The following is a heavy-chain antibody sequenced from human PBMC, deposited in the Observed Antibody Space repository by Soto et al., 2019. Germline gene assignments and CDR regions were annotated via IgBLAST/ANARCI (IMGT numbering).Heavy chain of an antibody. CDR2: IKQDGSEK. J-gene: IGHJ3*02. CDR3: ARDPLPLEYYDILTGYFRAFDI. D-gene: IGHD3-9*01. Sequence: GGSLRLSCAASGFTFSSYWMSWVRQAPGKGLEWVANIKQDGSEKYYGDSVKGRFTISRDNAKNSLYLQMNSLRAEDTAVYYCARDPLPLEYYDILTGYFRAFDIWGQGTMVTVSS. CDR1: GFTFSSYW. V-gene: IGHV3-7*01.